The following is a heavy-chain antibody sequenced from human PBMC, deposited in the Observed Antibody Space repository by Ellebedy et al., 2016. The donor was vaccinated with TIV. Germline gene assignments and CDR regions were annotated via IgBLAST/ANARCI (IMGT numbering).Heavy chain of an antibody. D-gene: IGHD4-17*01. V-gene: IGHV6-1*01. CDR3: ARGPAHDYGDFYFDY. CDR1: GDSVSSNSAA. Sequence: SQTLSLTCXISGDSVSSNSAAWNWIRQSPSRGLEWLGRTYYRSKWYNDYAVSVKSRITINPDTSKNQFSLQLNSVTPEDTAVYYCARGPAHDYGDFYFDYWGQGTLVTVSS. CDR2: TYYRSKWYN. J-gene: IGHJ4*02.